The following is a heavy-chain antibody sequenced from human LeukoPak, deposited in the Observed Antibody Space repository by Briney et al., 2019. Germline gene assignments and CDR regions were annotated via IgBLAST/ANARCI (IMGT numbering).Heavy chain of an antibody. CDR3: ARFAAGGSYYYYMDV. J-gene: IGHJ6*03. D-gene: IGHD6-25*01. V-gene: IGHV3-48*01. CDR2: IGTSTTTI. CDR1: GFTFSSYT. Sequence: GGSLRLSCAASGFTFSSYTMNWVRQPPGKGLEWVSNIGTSTTTIYYADSVKGRFTISRDNAKNSLYLQMNSLRADDAAVYYCARFAAGGSYYYYMDVWGKGTTVTVSS.